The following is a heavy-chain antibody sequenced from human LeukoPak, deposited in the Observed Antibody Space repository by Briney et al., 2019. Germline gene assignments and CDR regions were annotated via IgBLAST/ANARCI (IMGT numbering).Heavy chain of an antibody. CDR3: AKDPYYYDSSGPPDY. J-gene: IGHJ4*02. D-gene: IGHD3-22*01. CDR2: ISSSGSTI. CDR1: GFTFSDYY. Sequence: GGSLRLSCAASGFTFSDYYMSWIRQAPGKGLEWVSYISSSGSTIYYADSVKGRFTISRDNAKNSLYLQMNSLRAEDTAVYYCAKDPYYYDSSGPPDYWGQGTLVTVSS. V-gene: IGHV3-11*01.